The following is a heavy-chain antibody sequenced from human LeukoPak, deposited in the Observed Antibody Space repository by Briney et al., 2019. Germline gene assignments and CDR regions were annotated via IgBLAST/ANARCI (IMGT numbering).Heavy chain of an antibody. CDR2: ISSTSSTI. Sequence: GGSLRLSCAASGFTFSSYSMHWVRQAPGEGLEWASYISSTSSTIYYADSVKGRFTISRDNAKDSVYLQMNSLRAEDTAVYYCARGVGTSSSLAYWGPGTLVTVSS. CDR1: GFTFSSYS. D-gene: IGHD1-26*01. V-gene: IGHV3-48*04. J-gene: IGHJ4*02. CDR3: ARGVGTSSSLAY.